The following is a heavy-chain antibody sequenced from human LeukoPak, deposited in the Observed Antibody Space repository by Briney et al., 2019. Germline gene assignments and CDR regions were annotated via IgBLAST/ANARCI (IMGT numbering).Heavy chain of an antibody. J-gene: IGHJ6*03. CDR2: IYPNSGGT. CDR1: VYTFTVYY. V-gene: IGHV1-2*02. D-gene: IGHD2-2*01. Sequence: ASVKVSCKASVYTFTVYYIHWVRQAPGQGREWMGWIYPNSGGTNYAQKFQGRVTMTSDTSISTAYMELSGLRSDDTALYYCARDNSCSSSSCGNSYMDVWGKGTTVTVSS. CDR3: ARDNSCSSSSCGNSYMDV.